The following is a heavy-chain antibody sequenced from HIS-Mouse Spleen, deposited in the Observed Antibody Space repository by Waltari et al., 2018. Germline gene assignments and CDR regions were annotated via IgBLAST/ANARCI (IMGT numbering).Heavy chain of an antibody. CDR2: INPNSGGT. D-gene: IGHD3-10*01. CDR1: GYTFTGYD. V-gene: IGHV1-2*02. Sequence: QVQLVQSGAEVKKPGASVKVSCKASGYTFTGYDMHWVRQAPGQGLEWMGWINPNSGGTNYAQKFQGRVTMTRDTSISTAYMELSRLRSDETAVYYCALPRGVYYYYGMDVWGQGTTVTVSS. CDR3: ALPRGVYYYYGMDV. J-gene: IGHJ6*02.